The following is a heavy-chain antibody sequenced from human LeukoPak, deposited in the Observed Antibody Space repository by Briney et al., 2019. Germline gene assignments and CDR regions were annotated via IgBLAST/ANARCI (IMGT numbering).Heavy chain of an antibody. CDR2: IYYSGST. Sequence: SETLSLTCTVSGGSINSGGYYWSWIRQHPGKGLEWIGYIYYSGSTYYNPSLKSRVTISVDTSKNQFSLKLSSVTAADTAVYYCARHKLGYCSSTSCYSSWFDPWGQGTLVTVSS. CDR3: ARHKLGYCSSTSCYSSWFDP. D-gene: IGHD2-2*01. J-gene: IGHJ5*02. CDR1: GGSINSGGYY. V-gene: IGHV4-31*03.